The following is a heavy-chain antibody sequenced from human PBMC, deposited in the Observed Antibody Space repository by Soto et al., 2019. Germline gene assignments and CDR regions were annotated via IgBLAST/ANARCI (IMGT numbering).Heavy chain of an antibody. J-gene: IGHJ6*02. CDR3: ARVDCSSTSCPYYYYYYGMDV. V-gene: IGHV3-30-3*01. CDR2: ISYDGSNK. CDR1: GFTFSSYA. Sequence: SGGSLRLSCAASGFTFSSYAMHWVRQAPGKGLEWVAVISYDGSNKYYADSVKGRFTISRDNSKNTLYLQMNRLRAEDTAVYYCARVDCSSTSCPYYYYYYGMDVWGQGTTVTVSS. D-gene: IGHD2-2*01.